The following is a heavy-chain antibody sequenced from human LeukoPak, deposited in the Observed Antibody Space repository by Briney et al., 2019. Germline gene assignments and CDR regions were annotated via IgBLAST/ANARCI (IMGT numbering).Heavy chain of an antibody. CDR2: ISSSGSTI. D-gene: IGHD3-22*01. Sequence: PGGSLRLSCAASGFTFSNAWMSWVRQAPGKGLEWVSYISSSGSTIYYADSVKGRFTISRDNAKNSLYLQMNSLRAEDTAVYYCARPQHYYYDSSGYYGYWGQGTLVTVSS. V-gene: IGHV3-11*01. CDR3: ARPQHYYYDSSGYYGY. J-gene: IGHJ4*02. CDR1: GFTFSNAW.